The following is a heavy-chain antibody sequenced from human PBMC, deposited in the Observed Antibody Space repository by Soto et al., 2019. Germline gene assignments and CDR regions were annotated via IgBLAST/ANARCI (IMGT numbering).Heavy chain of an antibody. J-gene: IGHJ4*02. CDR1: GFTFSSYG. Sequence: PGGSLRLSCAASGFTFSSYGMHWVRQAPGKGLEWVAVIWYDGSNKYYADSVKGRFTISRDNSKNTLNLKMNSLRAEDTAVYYCARRSSSWYFDYWGQGTLVTVSS. D-gene: IGHD6-13*01. CDR2: IWYDGSNK. V-gene: IGHV3-33*01. CDR3: ARRSSSWYFDY.